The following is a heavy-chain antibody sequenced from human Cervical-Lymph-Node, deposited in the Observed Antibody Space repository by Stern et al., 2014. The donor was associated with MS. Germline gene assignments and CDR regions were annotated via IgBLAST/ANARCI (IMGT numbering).Heavy chain of an antibody. V-gene: IGHV4-39*01. J-gene: IGHJ4*02. CDR2: VYHNGIT. CDR3: VRHSDCGSRNCFLDS. Sequence: QVQLQESGPGLVKPSETLSLTCTVSGGSISTSLYHWGWIRQSPGKGLECIGFVYHNGITHYTSSFQSRVTMSIDTSKNPFSLTLNSVTAADTSLYYCVRHSDCGSRNCFLDSWGQGTLVTVSS. D-gene: IGHD2-2*01. CDR1: GGSISTSLYH.